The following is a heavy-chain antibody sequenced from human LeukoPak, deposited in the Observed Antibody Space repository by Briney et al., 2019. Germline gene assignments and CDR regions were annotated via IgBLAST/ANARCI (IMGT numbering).Heavy chain of an antibody. D-gene: IGHD3-22*01. J-gene: IGHJ4*02. CDR2: ITSNSNNI. V-gene: IGHV3-48*04. CDR3: ARDGNLIYFDSSGYLDS. CDR1: GFTFSSYT. Sequence: GGSLRLSCAASGFTFSSYTMNWLRQAPGKGLEWVSCITSNSNNIFYAESVRGRFTISRDNAKNLLYLNMDSLRAEDTAIYYCARDGNLIYFDSSGYLDSWGQGTLVTVSS.